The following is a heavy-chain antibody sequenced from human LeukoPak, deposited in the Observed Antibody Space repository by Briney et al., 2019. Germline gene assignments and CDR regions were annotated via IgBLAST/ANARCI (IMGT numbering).Heavy chain of an antibody. Sequence: GASVKVSCKASGYTFTGYYMHWVRQAPGQEPEWMGRITPDSGDTNYALQFQGRVTMTRDTSINTAYMDLSRLTSDDTAVYYCARDLSSTPYWELDYWGQGTLVTVSS. J-gene: IGHJ4*02. CDR1: GYTFTGYY. V-gene: IGHV1-2*06. D-gene: IGHD1-26*01. CDR3: ARDLSSTPYWELDY. CDR2: ITPDSGDT.